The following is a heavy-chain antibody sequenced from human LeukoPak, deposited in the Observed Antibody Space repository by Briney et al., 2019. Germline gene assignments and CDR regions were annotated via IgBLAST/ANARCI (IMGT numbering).Heavy chain of an antibody. CDR3: ARSTGLSSLTQFDP. D-gene: IGHD4-17*01. Sequence: GASVKVSCKASGGTFSSYAISWVRQAPGQGLEWMGRIVPILGIANYAQKFQGRVTITADKSTSTAYMELSSLRSEDTAVYYCARSTGLSSLTQFDPWGQGTLVTVSS. V-gene: IGHV1-69*04. CDR2: IVPILGIA. J-gene: IGHJ5*02. CDR1: GGTFSSYA.